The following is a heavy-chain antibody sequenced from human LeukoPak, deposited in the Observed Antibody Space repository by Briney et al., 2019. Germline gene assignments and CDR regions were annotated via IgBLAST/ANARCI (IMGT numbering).Heavy chain of an antibody. Sequence: PAETLSLTCTVSGGSISSYYWSWIRQPPGKGLEWIAYIYYSGSTNYNPSLKSRVTISVDTSKNQFSLKLSSVTAADTAVYYCAGHTSGIFGVVIYYFDYWGQGTLVTVSS. J-gene: IGHJ4*02. D-gene: IGHD3-3*01. CDR2: IYYSGST. CDR1: GGSISSYY. CDR3: AGHTSGIFGVVIYYFDY. V-gene: IGHV4-59*01.